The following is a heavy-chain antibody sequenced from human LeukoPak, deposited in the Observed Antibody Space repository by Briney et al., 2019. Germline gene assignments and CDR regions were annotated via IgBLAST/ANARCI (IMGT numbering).Heavy chain of an antibody. CDR3: ARSRARGDFDY. V-gene: IGHV1-69*06. CDR1: GGTFSSYA. D-gene: IGHD3-10*01. CDR2: IIPIFGTA. Sequence: ASVKVSCKASGGTFSSYAFSWVRQAPGQGLEWMGGIIPIFGTANYAQKFQGRVTITADKSTSTAYMELSSLRSEDTAVYYCARSRARGDFDYWGQGTLVTVSS. J-gene: IGHJ4*02.